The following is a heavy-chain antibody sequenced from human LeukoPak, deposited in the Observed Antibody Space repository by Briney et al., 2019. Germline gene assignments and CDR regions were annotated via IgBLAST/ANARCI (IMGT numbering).Heavy chain of an antibody. CDR2: INSDGGGA. J-gene: IGHJ4*02. CDR1: GITFGNNW. Sequence: SGGSLRLSCAASGITFGNNWMHWVRQGPGKGLVWISRINSDGGGAIYADSVKGRFTVSRDNAKNTLYLQMNSRRAEDTAVYYCARIVPHNWSTTGGQGPLATV. V-gene: IGHV3-74*01. D-gene: IGHD1-1*01. CDR3: ARIVPHNWSTT.